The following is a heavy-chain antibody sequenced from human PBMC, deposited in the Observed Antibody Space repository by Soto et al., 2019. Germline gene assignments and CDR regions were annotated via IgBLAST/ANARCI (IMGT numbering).Heavy chain of an antibody. J-gene: IGHJ6*02. D-gene: IGHD2-2*01. CDR1: GFTFSDHY. CDR3: ARARVAMPYGMDV. CDR2: TRNKANSYTT. V-gene: IGHV3-72*01. Sequence: EVQLVESGGGLVQPGGSLRLSCAASGFTFSDHYMDWVRQAPGKGLEWVGRTRNKANSYTTEYAASVKGRFTISRDDSKNSLYLQMNSLKTEDTAVYYCARARVAMPYGMDVWGQGTTVTVSS.